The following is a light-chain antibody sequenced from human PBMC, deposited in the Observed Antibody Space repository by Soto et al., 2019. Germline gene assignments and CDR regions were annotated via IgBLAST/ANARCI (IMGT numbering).Light chain of an antibody. Sequence: DIQMTQSPSTLSASVGDRVTITCRASQRVSKWLAWYQQKPGKATNRLISKASTLEIGVPSRFSGNGSGTEFTLTITSLQPDDFATYYCQQYNTYWYSFGQGNKLEI. V-gene: IGKV1-5*03. CDR1: QRVSKW. J-gene: IGKJ2*03. CDR2: KAS. CDR3: QQYNTYWYS.